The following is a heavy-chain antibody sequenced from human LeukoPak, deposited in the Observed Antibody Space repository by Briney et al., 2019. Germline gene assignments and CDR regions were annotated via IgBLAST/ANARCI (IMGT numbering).Heavy chain of an antibody. V-gene: IGHV3-48*01. J-gene: IGHJ4*02. D-gene: IGHD6-19*01. CDR3: AGVGTETIAVAPFDY. CDR2: ISSSSSTI. CDR1: GLTYSGYG. Sequence: GGSLRLSCAASGLTYSGYGMNWVRQAPGKGLEWVSYISSSSSTIYYADSVKGRFTISRDNAKNSLYLQMNSLRAEDTAVYYCAGVGTETIAVAPFDYWGQGTLVTVSS.